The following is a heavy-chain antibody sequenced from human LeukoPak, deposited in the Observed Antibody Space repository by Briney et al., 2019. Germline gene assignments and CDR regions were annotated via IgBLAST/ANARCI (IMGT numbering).Heavy chain of an antibody. CDR1: GYIFTGNY. CDR2: INPSGGST. Sequence: ASVKVSCKASGYIFTGNYIHWVRQAPGQGLEWMGIINPSGGSTSYAQKFQGRVAMTRDTSTSTVYMELSSLRSEDTAVYYCARDGHDYGALYYFDYWGQGTLVTVSS. D-gene: IGHD4-17*01. V-gene: IGHV1-46*01. J-gene: IGHJ4*02. CDR3: ARDGHDYGALYYFDY.